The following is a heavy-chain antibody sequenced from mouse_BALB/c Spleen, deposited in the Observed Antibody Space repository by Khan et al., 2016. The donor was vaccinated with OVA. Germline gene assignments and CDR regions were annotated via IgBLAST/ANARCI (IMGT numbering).Heavy chain of an antibody. CDR2: IWGDGST. CDR1: GLSLTNYG. CDR3: AIMYYGNDWFAY. D-gene: IGHD2-1*01. V-gene: IGHV2-3*01. J-gene: IGHJ3*01. Sequence: QVQLKESGPGLVAPSQSLSIRCTVSGLSLTNYGVSWVRQPPGKGLEWLGVIWGDGSTNYHSVLISRLTINKDNSKSQVFVKLNSLQPDDTATYFCAIMYYGNDWFAYWGQGTLVTVSA.